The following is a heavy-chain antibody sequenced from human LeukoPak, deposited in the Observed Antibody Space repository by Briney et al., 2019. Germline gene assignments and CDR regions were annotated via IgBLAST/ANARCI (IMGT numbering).Heavy chain of an antibody. CDR1: GGSISSYY. Sequence: SETLSLTCTVSGGSISSYYWSWIGQPAGKGLEWIGRVYTSGSTNYSPCLKSRVSISVDTSKNQLSLKLPSVTAADTAVYFCARSPSSRTEGYFDCWGQGTLVTVSS. CDR3: ARSPSSRTEGYFDC. CDR2: VYTSGST. J-gene: IGHJ4*02. V-gene: IGHV4-4*07. D-gene: IGHD1-14*01.